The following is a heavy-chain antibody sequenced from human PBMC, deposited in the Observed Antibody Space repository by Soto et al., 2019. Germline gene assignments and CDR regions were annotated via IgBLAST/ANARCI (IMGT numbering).Heavy chain of an antibody. CDR2: INPSGGST. CDR1: GYTFTSYY. CDR3: ARGVGFDYYDSSGYYAFDI. D-gene: IGHD3-22*01. Sequence: ASVKVSCKASGYTFTSYYMHWVRQAPGQGLEWMGIINPSGGSTSYAQKFQGRVTMTRDTSTSTVYMELSSLRSEDTAVYYCARGVGFDYYDSSGYYAFDIWGQGTMVTVSS. J-gene: IGHJ3*02. V-gene: IGHV1-46*01.